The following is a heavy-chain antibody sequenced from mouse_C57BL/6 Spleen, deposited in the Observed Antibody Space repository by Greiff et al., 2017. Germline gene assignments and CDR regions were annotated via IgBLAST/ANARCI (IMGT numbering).Heavy chain of an antibody. CDR1: GYTFTDYY. Sequence: VQLQQSGPELVKPGASVKISCKASGYTFTDYYMNWVKQSHGQSLEWIGDINPNNGGTSYNQKFKGKATLTVDKSSSTASMELRSLTSEDSAVYYCARAHYGAEDYWGQGTTLTVSS. CDR2: INPNNGGT. J-gene: IGHJ2*01. V-gene: IGHV1-26*01. CDR3: ARAHYGAEDY. D-gene: IGHD1-2*01.